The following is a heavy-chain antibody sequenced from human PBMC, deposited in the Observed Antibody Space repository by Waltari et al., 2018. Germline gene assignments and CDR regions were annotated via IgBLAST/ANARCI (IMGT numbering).Heavy chain of an antibody. V-gene: IGHV5-51*01. J-gene: IGHJ2*01. D-gene: IGHD3-22*01. Sequence: VQLVQSGAEVKKPGESLKISCKGSGYNFPTYWIGWVRQMPGKGLEWMGIIYPGDSEARYSPSFQGQVTISTDKSISTAYLQWSSLKASDTAMYYCARGDYYDTSGYYEAGYFDLWGRGTLVIVSS. CDR2: IYPGDSEA. CDR3: ARGDYYDTSGYYEAGYFDL. CDR1: GYNFPTYW.